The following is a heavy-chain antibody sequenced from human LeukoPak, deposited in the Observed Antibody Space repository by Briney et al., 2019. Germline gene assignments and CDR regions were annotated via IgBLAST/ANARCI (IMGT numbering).Heavy chain of an antibody. D-gene: IGHD3-22*01. CDR2: IKQDGSEK. V-gene: IGHV3-7*01. J-gene: IGHJ3*02. Sequence: GGFLRLSCAASGFTFSSYWMSWVRQAPGKGLEWVANIKQDGSEKYYVDSVKGRFTISRDNAKNSLYLQMNSLRAEDTAVYYCARDPMTSIAKGAFDIWGQGTMVTVSS. CDR3: ARDPMTSIAKGAFDI. CDR1: GFTFSSYW.